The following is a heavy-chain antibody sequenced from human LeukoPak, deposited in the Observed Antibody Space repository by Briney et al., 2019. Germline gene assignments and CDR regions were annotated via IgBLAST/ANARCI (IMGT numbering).Heavy chain of an antibody. V-gene: IGHV3-7*01. D-gene: IGHD5-18*01. CDR3: ATDRGYSTFDY. J-gene: IGHJ4*02. CDR1: GFTFTSYW. CDR2: MNVDGSAI. Sequence: GGSLRLSCAASGFTFTSYWMNWVRQPPGKGLEGVANMNVDGSAIYYVDSVKGRFTISRDNAKNLLYLQMSSLRDEDTAVYFCATDRGYSTFDYWGQGTLVTVSS.